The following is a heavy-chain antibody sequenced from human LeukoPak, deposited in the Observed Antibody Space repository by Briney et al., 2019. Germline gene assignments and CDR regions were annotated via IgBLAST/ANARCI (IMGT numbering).Heavy chain of an antibody. CDR3: ARDVAARGDY. Sequence: GGSLRLSCAASGCTFSSYSMNWVRQAPGKGLEWVSSISSSSSYIYYADSVKGRFTISRDNAKNSLYLQMNSLRAEDTAVYYCARDVAARGDYWGQGTLVTVSS. J-gene: IGHJ4*02. V-gene: IGHV3-21*01. CDR1: GCTFSSYS. D-gene: IGHD6-6*01. CDR2: ISSSSSYI.